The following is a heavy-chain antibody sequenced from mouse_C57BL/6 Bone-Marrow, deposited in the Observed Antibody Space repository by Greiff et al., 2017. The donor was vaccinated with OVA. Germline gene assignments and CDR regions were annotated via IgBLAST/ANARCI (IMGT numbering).Heavy chain of an antibody. D-gene: IGHD2-4*01. CDR2: ISNGGGST. CDR3: ARHRDYGYFDY. Sequence: DVKLVESGGGLVQPGGSLKLSCAASGFTFSDYYMYWVRQTPEKRLEWVAYISNGGGSTYYPDTVKGRFTISRDNAKNTLYLQMSRLKSEDTAMYYCARHRDYGYFDYWGQGTTLTVSS. CDR1: GFTFSDYY. V-gene: IGHV5-12*01. J-gene: IGHJ2*01.